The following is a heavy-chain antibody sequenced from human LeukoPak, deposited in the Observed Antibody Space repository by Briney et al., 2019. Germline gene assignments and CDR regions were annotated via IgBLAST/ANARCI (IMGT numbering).Heavy chain of an antibody. J-gene: IGHJ4*02. CDR1: GFIFSPYA. D-gene: IGHD3-9*01. V-gene: IGHV3-64D*06. CDR2: ISSEGKTT. CDR3: AKEDYDILTGYYPRPVFDY. Sequence: GGSLRLSCSASGFIFSPYAMHWVRQAPGKGLEYVSSISSEGKTTYYADSVKGRFTISRDNSKNTLYLQMSSLRPEDTAVYYCAKEDYDILTGYYPRPVFDYWGQGTLVTVSS.